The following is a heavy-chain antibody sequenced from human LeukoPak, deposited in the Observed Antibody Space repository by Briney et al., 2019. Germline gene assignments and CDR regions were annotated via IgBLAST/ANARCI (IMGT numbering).Heavy chain of an antibody. Sequence: PGGSLRLSCEASGFTLNKYWMHWVRQAPGKGLVWVSRITGDGNDIVYADSVKGRFTVSRDDAKNTLFLQMNSLRVEDTAIYYCARDAYTTTSNWLVPCGQGTLVTVSS. CDR1: GFTLNKYW. V-gene: IGHV3-74*01. J-gene: IGHJ5*02. CDR2: ITGDGNDI. D-gene: IGHD4-17*01. CDR3: ARDAYTTTSNWLVP.